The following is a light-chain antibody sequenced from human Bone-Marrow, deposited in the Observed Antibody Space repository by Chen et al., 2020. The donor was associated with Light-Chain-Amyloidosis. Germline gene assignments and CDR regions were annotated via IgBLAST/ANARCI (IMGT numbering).Light chain of an antibody. CDR2: DDS. Sequence: SDVLTQPSPASVATGQTATIASGGNNIGSTSVHWYQQTPGQAPLLVVYDDSDRPSGIPERLSGSNSGNTATLTISRVEAGDEADYYCQVWDRSSDRPVFGGGTKLTVL. V-gene: IGLV3-21*02. CDR1: NIGSTS. CDR3: QVWDRSSDRPV. J-gene: IGLJ3*02.